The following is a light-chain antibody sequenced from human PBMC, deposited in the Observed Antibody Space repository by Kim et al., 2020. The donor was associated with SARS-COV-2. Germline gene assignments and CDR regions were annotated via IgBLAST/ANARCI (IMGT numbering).Light chain of an antibody. V-gene: IGKV1-27*01. CDR2: AAS. Sequence: ASVGDRVTITCRASQGISNYLAWYQQKPGKVPKLLIYAASTLQSGVPSRFSGSGSGTDFTLTISSLQPEDVATYYCQKYNSAPHTFGQGTRLEIK. CDR3: QKYNSAPHT. J-gene: IGKJ5*01. CDR1: QGISNY.